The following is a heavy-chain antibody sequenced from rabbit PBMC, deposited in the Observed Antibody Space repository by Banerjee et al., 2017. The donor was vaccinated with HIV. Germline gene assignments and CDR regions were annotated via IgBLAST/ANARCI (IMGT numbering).Heavy chain of an antibody. D-gene: IGHD7-1*01. Sequence: QEQLEESGGDLVKPEGSLTLTCTASGFSFSSSYWICWVRQAPGKGLEWIACIDAGSSGSTYYASWAKGRFTISKTSSTTVTLQMTSLTAADTATYFCARSYTEYVGYGNGNFNLWGPGTLVTVS. CDR2: IDAGSSGST. V-gene: IGHV1S45*01. J-gene: IGHJ4*01. CDR3: ARSYTEYVGYGNGNFNL. CDR1: GFSFSSSYW.